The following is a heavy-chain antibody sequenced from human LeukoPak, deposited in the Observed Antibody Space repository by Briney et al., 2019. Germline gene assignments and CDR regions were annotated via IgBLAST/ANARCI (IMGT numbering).Heavy chain of an antibody. CDR3: ARENGDYLFDY. CDR2: ISYDGSNK. Sequence: RRSLRLSCAASGFTFSSYGMHWVRQAPGKGLEWVAVISYDGSNKYYADSVKGRFTISRDNSKNTLYLQMNSLRAEDTAVYYCARENGDYLFDYWGQGTLVTVSS. CDR1: GFTFSSYG. V-gene: IGHV3-30*03. D-gene: IGHD4-17*01. J-gene: IGHJ4*02.